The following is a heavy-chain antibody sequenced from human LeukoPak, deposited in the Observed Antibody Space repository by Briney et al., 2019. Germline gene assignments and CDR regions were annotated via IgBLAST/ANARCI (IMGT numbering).Heavy chain of an antibody. D-gene: IGHD3-16*01. CDR3: VKEGAYAALNS. CDR2: ISSGGST. CDR1: GFTFNNYA. J-gene: IGHJ5*02. Sequence: GGSLRLSCAAAGFTFNNYAMSWVRQAPGKGLKWVSGISSGGSTYYADSVKGRFTISRDNSKNTLSLQMSRLTAEDTAVYYCVKEGAYAALNSWGQGTLVTVSS. V-gene: IGHV3-23*01.